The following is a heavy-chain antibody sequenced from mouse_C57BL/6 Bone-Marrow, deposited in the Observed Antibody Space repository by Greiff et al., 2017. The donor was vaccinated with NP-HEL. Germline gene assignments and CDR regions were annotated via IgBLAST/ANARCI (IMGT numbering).Heavy chain of an antibody. J-gene: IGHJ4*01. D-gene: IGHD1-2*01. CDR1: GYTFTSYW. CDR3: ARDGRGAMDY. CDR2: IHPNSGST. V-gene: IGHV1-64*01. Sequence: QVQLKESGAELVKPGASVKLSCKASGYTFTSYWMHWVKQRPGQGLEWIGMIHPNSGSTNYNEKFKSKATLTVDKSYSTAYMQLSSLTSEDSAVYYCARDGRGAMDYWGQGTSVTVSS.